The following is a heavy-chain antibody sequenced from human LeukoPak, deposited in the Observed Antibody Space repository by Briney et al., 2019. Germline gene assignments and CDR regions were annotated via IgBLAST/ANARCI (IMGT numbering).Heavy chain of an antibody. CDR1: GFTFSSYA. CDR2: INWNGGST. V-gene: IGHV3-20*04. J-gene: IGHJ4*02. CDR3: ARDSTGYGYEEWN. Sequence: GGSLRLSCAASGFTFSSYAMSWVRQAPGKGLEWVSGINWNGGSTGYVDSVKGRFTISRDNAKNSLYLQMNSLRAEDTALYYCARDSTGYGYEEWNWGQGTLVTVSS. D-gene: IGHD5-18*01.